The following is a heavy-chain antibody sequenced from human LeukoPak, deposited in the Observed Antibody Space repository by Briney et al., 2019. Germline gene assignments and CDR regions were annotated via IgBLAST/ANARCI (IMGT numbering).Heavy chain of an antibody. V-gene: IGHV4-39*02. CDR2: IYYSGST. J-gene: IGHJ4*02. Sequence: SETLSLTCTVSGGSISSTSYYWGWLRQPPGTGLEGIGSIYYSGSTYDKPSLKSRVTICVDTSNNHFSLKLSSVTAADTAVYYCARMVAAAGTYFDYWGQGTLVTVSS. D-gene: IGHD6-13*01. CDR3: ARMVAAAGTYFDY. CDR1: GGSISSTSYY.